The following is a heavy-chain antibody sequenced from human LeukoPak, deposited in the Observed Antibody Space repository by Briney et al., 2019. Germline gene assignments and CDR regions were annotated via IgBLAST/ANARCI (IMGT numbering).Heavy chain of an antibody. Sequence: PSETLSLTCAVYGGSFSGYYWSWIRQPPGKGLEWIGEINHSGSTNYNPSLKSRVTISVDTSKNQFSLKLSSVTAADTAVYYCARLRGVVPAAFYYYYMDVWGKGTTVTVSS. V-gene: IGHV4-34*01. CDR2: INHSGST. J-gene: IGHJ6*03. D-gene: IGHD2-2*01. CDR1: GGSFSGYY. CDR3: ARLRGVVPAAFYYYYMDV.